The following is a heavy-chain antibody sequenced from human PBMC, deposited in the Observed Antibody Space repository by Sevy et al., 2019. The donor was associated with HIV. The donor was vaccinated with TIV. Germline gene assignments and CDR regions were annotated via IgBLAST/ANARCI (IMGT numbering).Heavy chain of an antibody. V-gene: IGHV3-30*03. CDR2: ISNDGSNK. CDR3: AAPGNRRGGPFDF. Sequence: GGSLRLSCAASRFTFSISAMHWVRQAPGKGLEWVAFISNDGSNKYYADSVEGGFTISRDNSKNTLFLQMNSLGPGDTAVYYCAAPGNRRGGPFDFWGQGTLVTVSS. J-gene: IGHJ4*02. CDR1: RFTFSISA. D-gene: IGHD1-1*01.